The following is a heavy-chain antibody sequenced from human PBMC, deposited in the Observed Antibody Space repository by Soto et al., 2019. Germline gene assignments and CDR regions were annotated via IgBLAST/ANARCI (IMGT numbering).Heavy chain of an antibody. V-gene: IGHV1-18*01. D-gene: IGHD1-26*01. Sequence: ASVKGSCKASGYTFTSYGISWVRQAPGQGLEWMGWINPYNGNTNYAQKLQGRVTMTTDTSTSTAYMELRSLRSDDTAVYYCARDPVGGNWFDPWGQGTLVTVSS. CDR2: INPYNGNT. CDR1: GYTFTSYG. J-gene: IGHJ5*02. CDR3: ARDPVGGNWFDP.